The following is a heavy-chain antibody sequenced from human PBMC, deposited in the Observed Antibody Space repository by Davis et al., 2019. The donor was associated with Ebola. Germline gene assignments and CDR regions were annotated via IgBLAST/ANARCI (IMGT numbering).Heavy chain of an antibody. CDR1: GYTFTGYY. D-gene: IGHD4-17*01. J-gene: IGHJ4*02. Sequence: ASVKVSCKASGYTFTGYYMHWVRQAPRQGLEWMGWINPNSGGTNYAQKFQGRVTMTRDTSISTAYMELSRLRSDDTAVYYCARDDHDYGDYEGDYWGQGTLVTVSS. CDR2: INPNSGGT. CDR3: ARDDHDYGDYEGDY. V-gene: IGHV1-2*02.